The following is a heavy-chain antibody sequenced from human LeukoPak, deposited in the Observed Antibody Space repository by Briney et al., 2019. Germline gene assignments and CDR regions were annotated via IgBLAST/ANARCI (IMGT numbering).Heavy chain of an antibody. V-gene: IGHV4-30-4*01. CDR1: GGSINCRDHF. CDR3: ASSTYYYDSNGYRGAFDL. J-gene: IGHJ3*01. CDR2: IFYSGIT. D-gene: IGHD3-22*01. Sequence: PSETLSLTCTVSGGSINCRDHFWSCIRQPLGKVLKLIGYIFYSGITHYNPSLKSRVTISIDTSKNRFSLKLRSVTAADTAVYYCASSTYYYDSNGYRGAFDLWGRGTMVTASS.